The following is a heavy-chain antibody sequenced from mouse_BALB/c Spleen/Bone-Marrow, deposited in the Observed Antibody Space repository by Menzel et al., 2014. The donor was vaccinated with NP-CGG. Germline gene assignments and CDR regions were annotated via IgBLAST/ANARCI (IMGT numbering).Heavy chain of an antibody. V-gene: IGHV1S81*02. CDR3: TRSDGYYVPHWYFDV. CDR1: GHTFXSYY. CDR2: INPSNGGT. Sequence: VQLQQSGAELVKPGASVKLSCKASGHTFXSYYMYWVKQRPGQGLEWIGEINPSNGGTNFNEKFKSKATLTVDKSSSTAYMQLSSLTSEDSAVYYCTRSDGYYVPHWYFDVWGAGTTVTVSS. J-gene: IGHJ1*01. D-gene: IGHD2-3*01.